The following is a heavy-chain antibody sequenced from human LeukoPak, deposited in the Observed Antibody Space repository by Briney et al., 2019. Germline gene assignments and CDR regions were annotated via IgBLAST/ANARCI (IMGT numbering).Heavy chain of an antibody. V-gene: IGHV4-59*11. CDR1: GGSISSHY. Sequence: SETLSLTCTVSGGSISSHYWSGIRQPPGKGLDWIGYIYYSGSTNYKSSLKSRVTISVDTSKNQFSLKLSSVTAADTAVYYCARGSGGYERPFDYWGQGTLVTVSS. CDR2: IYYSGST. D-gene: IGHD5-12*01. J-gene: IGHJ4*02. CDR3: ARGSGGYERPFDY.